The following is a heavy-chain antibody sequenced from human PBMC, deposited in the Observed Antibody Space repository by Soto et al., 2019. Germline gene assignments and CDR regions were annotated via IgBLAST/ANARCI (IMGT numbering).Heavy chain of an antibody. D-gene: IGHD1-7*01. CDR2: ISYDGSNK. Sequence: GGSLRLSCAASGFTFSSYAMHWVRQAPGKGLEWVAVISYDGSNKYYADSVKGRFTISRDNSKNTLYLQMNSLRAEDTAVYYCASGSSELQDAFDIWGQGTMVTVSS. CDR1: GFTFSSYA. CDR3: ASGSSELQDAFDI. V-gene: IGHV3-30-3*01. J-gene: IGHJ3*02.